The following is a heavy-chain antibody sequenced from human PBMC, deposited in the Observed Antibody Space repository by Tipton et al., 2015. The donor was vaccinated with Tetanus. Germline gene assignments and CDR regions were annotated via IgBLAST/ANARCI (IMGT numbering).Heavy chain of an antibody. D-gene: IGHD2-8*01. CDR3: ARAHCTDGVCNFDF. J-gene: IGHJ4*02. CDR2: IYPGDSDT. Sequence: QLVQSGGEVKKPGESLKISCKGSGYIFNNYWIEWVRQKPGKGLEWMGIIYPGDSDTRYSPSFQGQVTISVDKSINTAYLQWSSLKASDTSMFYCARAHCTDGVCNFDFWGQGALVTVAP. V-gene: IGHV5-51*01. CDR1: GYIFNNYW.